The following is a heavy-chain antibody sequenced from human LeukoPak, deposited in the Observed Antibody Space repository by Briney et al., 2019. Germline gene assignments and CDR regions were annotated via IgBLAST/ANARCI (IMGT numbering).Heavy chain of an antibody. CDR2: ITWNSGSI. D-gene: IGHD4-11*01. V-gene: IGHV3-9*01. CDR1: GFTFDDYA. Sequence: GRSLRLSCAASGFTFDDYAMNWVRQAPGQGLEWVSTITWNSGSIGYADSVKGRFTISRDNAKNSLYLQMNGLRAEDTAFYYCTRSLYSNYVALFASWGLETLVTVSS. J-gene: IGHJ4*02. CDR3: TRSLYSNYVALFAS.